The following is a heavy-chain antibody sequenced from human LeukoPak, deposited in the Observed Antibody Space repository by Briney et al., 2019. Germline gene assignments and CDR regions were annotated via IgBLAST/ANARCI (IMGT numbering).Heavy chain of an antibody. J-gene: IGHJ4*02. D-gene: IGHD5-18*01. V-gene: IGHV3-23*01. CDR2: ISGSGGST. CDR1: GFTFSSYA. CDR3: AKDLVGDTAMVTYFDY. Sequence: PGGSLRLSCAPSGFTFSSYAMSWVRQAPGKGLEWVSAISGSGGSTYYADSVKGRFTISRDNSKNTLYLQMNSLRAEDTAVYYCAKDLVGDTAMVTYFDYWGQGTLVTVSS.